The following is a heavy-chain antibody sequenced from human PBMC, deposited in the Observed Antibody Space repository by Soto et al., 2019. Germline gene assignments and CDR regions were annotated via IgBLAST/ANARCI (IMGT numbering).Heavy chain of an antibody. Sequence: GESLKISCKGSGYSFTSYWIGWVLQIPWKGLEWMGIIYPGDSDTRYSPSFQGQVTISADKSISTAYLQWSSLKDSDTAMYYCARSKGKSSGWDYYYYGMEVWGQGITVTVSS. D-gene: IGHD6-19*01. V-gene: IGHV5-51*01. CDR2: IYPGDSDT. CDR3: ARSKGKSSGWDYYYYGMEV. CDR1: GYSFTSYW. J-gene: IGHJ6*02.